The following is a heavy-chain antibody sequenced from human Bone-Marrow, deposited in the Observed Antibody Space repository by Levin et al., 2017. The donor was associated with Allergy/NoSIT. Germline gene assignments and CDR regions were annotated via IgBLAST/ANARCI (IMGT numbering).Heavy chain of an antibody. CDR2: FDPEAGQT. CDR1: EYTLTKLS. D-gene: IGHD3-10*01. V-gene: IGHV1-24*01. J-gene: IGHJ4*02. CDR3: ATAGRFGELLWLYFDY. Sequence: ASVKVSCKVSEYTLTKLSMHWVRQAPGKGLEWMGGFDPEAGQTVYAQKLQGRVSMTEDTSTDTAYMELSTLRSEDTAMYYCATAGRFGELLWLYFDYWGQGTLVTVSS.